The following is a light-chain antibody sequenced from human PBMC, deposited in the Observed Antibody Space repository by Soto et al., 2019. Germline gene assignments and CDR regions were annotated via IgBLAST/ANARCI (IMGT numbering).Light chain of an antibody. CDR1: QSISSY. CDR2: AAF. CDR3: QQSYSAPFT. V-gene: IGKV1-39*01. J-gene: IGKJ3*01. Sequence: DIPMTQSPSSLSASVGDRVTITCRASQSISSYLNWYQQKPGKAPKILIYAAFSLQSGVPSRFSGSGSGTDFTLTISSLQPEDFATYFCQQSYSAPFTFGPGTKVDIK.